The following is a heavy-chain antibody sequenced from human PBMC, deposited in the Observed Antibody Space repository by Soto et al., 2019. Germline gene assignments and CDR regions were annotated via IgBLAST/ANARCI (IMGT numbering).Heavy chain of an antibody. V-gene: IGHV3-11*01. CDR2: ISTRGSTI. CDR1: GFTFSDFH. Sequence: PGGSLRLSCTASGFTFSDFHMNWIRQAPGRGLEWISYISTRGSTIHYVDSVKGRFTISRDNAKNTLYLQMNSLRAEDTAVYYCAKNPGYYYDSTGYHFDYWGQGTLVTVSS. J-gene: IGHJ4*02. CDR3: AKNPGYYYDSTGYHFDY. D-gene: IGHD3-22*01.